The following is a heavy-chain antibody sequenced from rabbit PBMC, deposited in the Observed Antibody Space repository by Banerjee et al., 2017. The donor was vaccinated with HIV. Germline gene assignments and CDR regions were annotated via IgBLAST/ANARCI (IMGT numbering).Heavy chain of an antibody. V-gene: IGHV1S45*01. D-gene: IGHD4-1*01. CDR2: IYAGSSGST. Sequence: QEQLKESGGGLVQPGGSLKLSCKASGFDFSSYAITWVRQAPGKGLEWIACIYAGSSGSTYYASWAKGRFTISKTSSTTVTLQMTSLTAADTATYFCARIDSDWDGGINLWGPGTLVTVS. CDR1: GFDFSSYA. CDR3: ARIDSDWDGGINL. J-gene: IGHJ4*01.